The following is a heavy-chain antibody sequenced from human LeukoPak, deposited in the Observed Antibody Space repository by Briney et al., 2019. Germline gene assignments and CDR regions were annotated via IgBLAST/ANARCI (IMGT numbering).Heavy chain of an antibody. CDR1: GFTFSNYA. CDR3: ARDGELERVDAFDI. V-gene: IGHV3-21*01. D-gene: IGHD1-1*01. CDR2: ISSSSSYI. J-gene: IGHJ3*02. Sequence: PGGSLRLSCAASGFTFSNYAMSWVRQAPGKGLEWVSSISSSSSYIYYADSVKGRFTISRDNAKNSLYLQMNSLRAEDTAVYYCARDGELERVDAFDIWGQGTMVTVSS.